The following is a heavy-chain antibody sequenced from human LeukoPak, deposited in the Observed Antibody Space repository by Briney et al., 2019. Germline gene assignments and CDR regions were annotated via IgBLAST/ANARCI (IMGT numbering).Heavy chain of an antibody. CDR2: IDSSASTT. CDR3: ASAHGGSGYDRPFDY. J-gene: IGHJ4*02. D-gene: IGHD5-12*01. Sequence: PGGSLRLSCAASGFTFGSYSMNWVRQVPGKGLEWVSYIDSSASTTYYAGSVQGRFTISRDNAKNSLYLQMRSLRVEDTAFYYCASAHGGSGYDRPFDYWGQGTLVTVSS. CDR1: GFTFGSYS. V-gene: IGHV3-48*04.